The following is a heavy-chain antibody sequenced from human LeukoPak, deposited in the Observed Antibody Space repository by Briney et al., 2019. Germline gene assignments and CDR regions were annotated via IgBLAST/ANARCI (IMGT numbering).Heavy chain of an antibody. CDR2: MNPNSGNT. V-gene: IGHV1-8*01. CDR1: GYTFTSYD. J-gene: IGHJ4*02. CDR3: ARASITMVRGVIFDY. Sequence: ASVTVSCKASGYTFTSYDINWVRQATGQGLEWMGWMNPNSGNTGYAQKFQGRVTMTRNTSISTAYMELSSLRSEDTGVYYCARASITMVRGVIFDYWGQGTLVTVSS. D-gene: IGHD3-10*01.